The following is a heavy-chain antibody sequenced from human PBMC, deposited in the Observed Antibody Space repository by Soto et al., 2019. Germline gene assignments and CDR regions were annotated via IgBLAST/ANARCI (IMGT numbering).Heavy chain of an antibody. V-gene: IGHV1-3*01. D-gene: IGHD2-21*02. Sequence: ASVKVSCKASGYTFTSYAMQWVRQAPGQRLEWMGWINAGNGNTKYSQKFQGRVTITRDTSASTAYMELSSLRSEDMAVYYCARSIVVVTALDYWGQGTLVTVSS. J-gene: IGHJ4*02. CDR3: ARSIVVVTALDY. CDR1: GYTFTSYA. CDR2: INAGNGNT.